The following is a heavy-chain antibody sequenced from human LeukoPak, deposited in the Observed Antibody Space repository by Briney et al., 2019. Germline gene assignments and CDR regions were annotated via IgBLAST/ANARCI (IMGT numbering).Heavy chain of an antibody. D-gene: IGHD4-17*01. CDR1: GFTFSSYG. CDR3: AKDRAVTAVGFFDY. Sequence: PGGSLRLPCAASGFTFSSYGMHWVRQAPGKGLKWVAFIRYDGSNKYYADSVKGRFTISRDNSKNTLYLQMNSLRAEDTAVYYCAKDRAVTAVGFFDYWGQGTLVTVSS. CDR2: IRYDGSNK. J-gene: IGHJ4*02. V-gene: IGHV3-30*02.